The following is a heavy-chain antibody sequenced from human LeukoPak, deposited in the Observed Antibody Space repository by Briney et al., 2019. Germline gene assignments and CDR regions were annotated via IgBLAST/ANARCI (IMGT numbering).Heavy chain of an antibody. CDR2: ISSSSSYI. CDR1: GFTFSSCS. V-gene: IGHV3-21*01. CDR3: ARDEVVTAAPDY. Sequence: GGSLRLSCAASGFTFSSCSMNWVRQAPGKGLEWVSSISSSSSYIYYADSVEGRFTISRDNAKNSLYLQMNSLRAEDTAVYYCARDEVVTAAPDYWGQGTLVTVSS. D-gene: IGHD2-21*02. J-gene: IGHJ4*02.